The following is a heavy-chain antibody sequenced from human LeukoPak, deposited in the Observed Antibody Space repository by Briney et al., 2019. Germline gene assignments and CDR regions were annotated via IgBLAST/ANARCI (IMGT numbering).Heavy chain of an antibody. CDR2: ISSSGSTI. CDR1: GFTFSSYE. Sequence: GGSLRLSCAASGFTFSSYEMHWVRQAPGKGLEWVSYISSSGSTIYYADSVKGRFTISRDNSNSTLHLQMDRLRAEDTAVYYCAKSRLGYCSSSSCAGYYFDFWGQGTLVTVSS. CDR3: AKSRLGYCSSSSCAGYYFDF. J-gene: IGHJ4*02. V-gene: IGHV3-48*03. D-gene: IGHD2-2*01.